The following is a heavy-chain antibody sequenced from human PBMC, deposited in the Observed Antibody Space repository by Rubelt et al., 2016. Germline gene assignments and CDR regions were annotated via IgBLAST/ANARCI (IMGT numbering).Heavy chain of an antibody. J-gene: IGHJ4*02. CDR3: ATVYHIVVVTAIKGSVYFDY. V-gene: IGHV3-23*01. CDR2: ISGSGGST. Sequence: GKGLEWVSAISGSGGSTYYADSVKGRFTISRDNSKNTLYLQMNSLRAEDTAVYYCATVYHIVVVTAIKGSVYFDYWGQGTLVTVSS. D-gene: IGHD2-21*02.